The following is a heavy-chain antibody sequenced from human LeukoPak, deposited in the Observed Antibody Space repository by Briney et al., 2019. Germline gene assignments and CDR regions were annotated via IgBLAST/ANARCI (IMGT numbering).Heavy chain of an antibody. CDR2: INPNSGGT. D-gene: IGHD3-10*01. CDR1: GYTFTGYY. Sequence: ASVKVSCKASGYTFTGYYMHWVRQAPGQGLEWMGRINPNSGGTNYAQKFQGRVTMTRDTSISTAYMELSRLRSDDTAVYYCARDLITMVRGVPGPGTYWGQGTLVTVS. J-gene: IGHJ4*02. CDR3: ARDLITMVRGVPGPGTY. V-gene: IGHV1-2*06.